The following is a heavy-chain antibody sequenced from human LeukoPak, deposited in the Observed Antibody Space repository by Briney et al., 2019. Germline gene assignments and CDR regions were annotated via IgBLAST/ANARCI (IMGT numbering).Heavy chain of an antibody. D-gene: IGHD3-16*01. CDR3: WINVRGFRGPLVIYYVDF. J-gene: IGHJ4*02. CDR2: ISGGGDAT. CDR1: DFSFITYA. Sequence: GGSLRLSCAASDFSFITYAMSWVRQAPGKGLEWVSTISGGGDATYYADSVKGRFTISRDNSKNTLYLQMNSLEVEDTAVYYCWINVRGFRGPLVIYYVDFWGKGPLFNVSS. V-gene: IGHV3-23*01.